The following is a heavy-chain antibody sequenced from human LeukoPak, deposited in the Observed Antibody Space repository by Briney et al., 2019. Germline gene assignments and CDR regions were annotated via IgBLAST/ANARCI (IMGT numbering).Heavy chain of an antibody. D-gene: IGHD5-24*01. CDR3: ARDPDREGAFDI. J-gene: IGHJ3*02. V-gene: IGHV4-59*01. CDR2: IYYSGST. Sequence: SETLSLTCTVSGGSISSYYWSWIRQPPGKGLEWIGYIYYSGSTNYNPSLKSRVTISVDTSKDQFSLKLSSVTAADTAVYYCARDPDREGAFDIWGQGTMVTVSS. CDR1: GGSISSYY.